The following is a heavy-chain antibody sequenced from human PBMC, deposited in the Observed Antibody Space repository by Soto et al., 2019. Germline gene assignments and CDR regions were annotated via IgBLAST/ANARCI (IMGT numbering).Heavy chain of an antibody. Sequence: SVKVSCKASGFTFTSSAMQWVRQAPGQRLEWIGRIVPGSGNTNYAQKFQGRVTITRDTSTSTVYMELSSLRSEDTAVYYCARPWYSSSWPLFDYWGQGTLVTVSS. CDR1: GFTFTSSA. D-gene: IGHD6-13*01. J-gene: IGHJ4*02. V-gene: IGHV1-58*02. CDR2: IVPGSGNT. CDR3: ARPWYSSSWPLFDY.